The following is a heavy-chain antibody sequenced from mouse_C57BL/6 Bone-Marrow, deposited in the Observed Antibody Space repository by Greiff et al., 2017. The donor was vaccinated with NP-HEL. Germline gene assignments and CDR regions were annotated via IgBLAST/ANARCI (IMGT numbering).Heavy chain of an antibody. CDR1: GYAFSSSW. CDR3: ARRTYYSNYSAMDY. Sequence: VMLVESGPELVKPGASVKISCKASGYAFSSSWMNWVKQRPGKGLEWIGRIYPGDGDTNYNGKFKGQATLTADKSSSTAYMQLSSLTSEDSAVYFCARRTYYSNYSAMDYWGQGTSVTVSS. CDR2: IYPGDGDT. J-gene: IGHJ4*01. V-gene: IGHV1-82*01. D-gene: IGHD2-5*01.